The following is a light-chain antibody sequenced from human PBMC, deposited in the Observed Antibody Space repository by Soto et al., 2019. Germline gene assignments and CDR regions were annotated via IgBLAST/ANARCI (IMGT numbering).Light chain of an antibody. V-gene: IGKV3-20*01. J-gene: IGKJ1*01. CDR1: QSVSSSY. Sequence: EIVLTQSPGTLSLSPGERATLSCRASQSVSSSYLAWYQQKPGQAPRLLIYGASSRATGIPDRFSGSGSGTDFTLTISRLEPEDFAVYYCQQYGSSPWTFGQGPQVEIK. CDR3: QQYGSSPWT. CDR2: GAS.